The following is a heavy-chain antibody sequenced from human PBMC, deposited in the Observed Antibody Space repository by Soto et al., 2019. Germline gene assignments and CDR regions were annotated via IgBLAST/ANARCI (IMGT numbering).Heavy chain of an antibody. D-gene: IGHD3-22*01. Sequence: SETLSLTCVVSGFSISTYYWSWIRQPPGKGLEWIGYIYYTGSTNYSPSPMSRVTFSVDTAKNQLSLRLRSVTAADKAVYYCARSGYFGSSQFDPWGQGILVTVSS. CDR2: IYYTGST. CDR3: ARSGYFGSSQFDP. CDR1: GFSISTYY. V-gene: IGHV4-59*01. J-gene: IGHJ5*02.